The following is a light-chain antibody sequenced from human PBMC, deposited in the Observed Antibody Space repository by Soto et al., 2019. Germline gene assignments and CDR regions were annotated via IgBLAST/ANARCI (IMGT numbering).Light chain of an antibody. Sequence: QSALTQPPSVSGSPGQSVTISCTGTSSDVGSYNRVSWYQQPPGTAPKLMIYEVSNRPSGVPDRFSGSKSGNTASLTISGLQAEDEADYYCSLYTSSSTFFGGGTKVTVL. CDR1: SSDVGSYNR. V-gene: IGLV2-18*01. J-gene: IGLJ2*01. CDR3: SLYTSSSTF. CDR2: EVS.